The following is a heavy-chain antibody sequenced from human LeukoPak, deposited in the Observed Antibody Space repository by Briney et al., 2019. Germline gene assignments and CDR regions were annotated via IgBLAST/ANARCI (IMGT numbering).Heavy chain of an antibody. CDR2: ISAYNGNT. V-gene: IGHV1-18*01. CDR1: GGTFSSYA. Sequence: GASVKVSCKASGGTFSSYAISWVRQAPGQGLEWMGWISAYNGNTNYAQKFQGSVTMTTDTSTSIAYMELRSLRSDDTAVYYCARVSLSGSSSSAGMDYWGQGTRVTVSS. CDR3: ARVSLSGSSSSAGMDY. J-gene: IGHJ4*02. D-gene: IGHD6-6*01.